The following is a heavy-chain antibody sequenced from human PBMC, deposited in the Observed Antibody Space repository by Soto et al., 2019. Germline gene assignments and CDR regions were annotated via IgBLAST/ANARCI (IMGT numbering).Heavy chain of an antibody. D-gene: IGHD6-13*01. Sequence: QVQLVESGGGVVQPGRSLRLSCAASGFTFSSYGMHWVRQAPGKGLEWVAVIWYDGSNKYYADSVKGRFTISRDNSKNTLYLQMNSRRAEDTAVYYCARDGTAAADNFEYWGQGTLVTVSS. V-gene: IGHV3-33*01. CDR2: IWYDGSNK. J-gene: IGHJ4*02. CDR1: GFTFSSYG. CDR3: ARDGTAAADNFEY.